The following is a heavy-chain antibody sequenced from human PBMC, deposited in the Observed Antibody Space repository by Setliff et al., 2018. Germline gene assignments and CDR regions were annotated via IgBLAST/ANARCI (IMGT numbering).Heavy chain of an antibody. V-gene: IGHV1-46*01. D-gene: IGHD3-22*01. CDR1: GYIFTSYY. CDR3: ARSSDSGYYHQRDAFDI. Sequence: ASVKVSCKASGYIFTSYYMYWVRQAPGQGLEWMGTINTGGGSASIVDQFQGRVTMTRDTSTSTVYMEVNSLRSDDTAVYFCARSSDSGYYHQRDAFDIWGQGTRVTVSS. J-gene: IGHJ3*02. CDR2: INTGGGSA.